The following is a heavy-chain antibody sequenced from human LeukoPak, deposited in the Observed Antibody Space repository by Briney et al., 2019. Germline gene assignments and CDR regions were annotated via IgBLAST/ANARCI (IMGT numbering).Heavy chain of an antibody. CDR3: ARGKKSLKYTSSLWVWFDP. V-gene: IGHV4-34*01. CDR2: INHSGST. CDR1: GGSFSGYY. D-gene: IGHD6-13*01. J-gene: IGHJ5*02. Sequence: SETLSLTCAVYGGSFSGYYWSWIRQPPGKGLEWNGEINHSGSTNYNPSLKSRVTISVDTSKNQFSLKLNSVTAADTAVYYCARGKKSLKYTSSLWVWFDPWGEGTLVTVFS.